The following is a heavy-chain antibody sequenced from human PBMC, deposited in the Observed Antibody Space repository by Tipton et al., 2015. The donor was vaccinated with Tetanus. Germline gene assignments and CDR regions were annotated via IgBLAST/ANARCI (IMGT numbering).Heavy chain of an antibody. Sequence: TLSLTCAVYSGSFSGYYCSWIRQSPGRGLEWIGEIHPSGSTYYNPSFTSRITLSQDTSKNQFSLKLNSVTAADTAVYYCARGVDRAKAGTDWGQGTLVTVSS. J-gene: IGHJ4*02. CDR3: ARGVDRAKAGTD. CDR1: SGSFSGYY. CDR2: IHPSGST. D-gene: IGHD5-18*01. V-gene: IGHV4-34*01.